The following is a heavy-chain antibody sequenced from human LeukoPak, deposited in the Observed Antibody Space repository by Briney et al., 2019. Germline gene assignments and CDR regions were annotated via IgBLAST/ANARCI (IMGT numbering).Heavy chain of an antibody. CDR3: ARDRYFSY. D-gene: IGHD3-9*01. CDR2: INSDGSST. CDR1: GFTVSSNY. J-gene: IGHJ4*02. V-gene: IGHV3-74*01. Sequence: PGGSLRLSCAASGFTVSSNYMSWVRQAPGKGLEWVSRINSDGSSTSYADSVKGRFTISRDNAKNTLYLQMNSLRAEDTAVYYCARDRYFSYWGQGTLVTVSS.